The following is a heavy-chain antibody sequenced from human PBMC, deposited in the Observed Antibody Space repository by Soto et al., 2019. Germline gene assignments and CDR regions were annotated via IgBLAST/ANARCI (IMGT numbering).Heavy chain of an antibody. J-gene: IGHJ2*01. V-gene: IGHV3-11*05. CDR3: ARIITAAGGRGYFDL. CDR1: GFTFSDYY. CDR2: INSSSSYT. D-gene: IGHD6-13*01. Sequence: QVQLVESGGGLVKPGGSLRLSCAASGFTFSDYYMSWIRQAPGKGLEWVSYINSSSSYTNYADSVKGRFTISRDNAKNSLYLQMNSLRAEDTAVYYGARIITAAGGRGYFDLWGRGTLVTVSS.